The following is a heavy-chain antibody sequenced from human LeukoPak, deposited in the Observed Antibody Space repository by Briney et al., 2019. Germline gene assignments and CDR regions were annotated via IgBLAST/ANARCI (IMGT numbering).Heavy chain of an antibody. V-gene: IGHV3-9*01. CDR2: ISWNSGSI. J-gene: IGHJ6*02. CDR1: GFTFDDYA. CDR3: AKVGATTNPYYYGMDV. Sequence: GRSPRLSCAASGFTFDDYAMHWVRQAPGKGLEWVSGISWNSGSIGYADSVKGRFTISRDNAKNSLYLQMNSLRAEDTALYYCAKVGATTNPYYYGMDVWGQGTTVTVSS. D-gene: IGHD1-26*01.